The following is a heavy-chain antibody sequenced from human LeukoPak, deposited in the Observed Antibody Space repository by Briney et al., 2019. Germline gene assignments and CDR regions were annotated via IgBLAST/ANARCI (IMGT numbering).Heavy chain of an antibody. V-gene: IGHV3-23*01. CDR2: IIGSGVDT. CDR1: GFTFSSYG. Sequence: SGGSLRLSCAASGFTFSSYGMSWVRQAPGEGLEWVSAIIGSGVDTYTADSVKGRFTISRDNFKNTLYLQMNSLRAEDTAVYYCASRGGYCSGGSCPGAFDFWGQGTMVTVSS. J-gene: IGHJ3*01. D-gene: IGHD2-15*01. CDR3: ASRGGYCSGGSCPGAFDF.